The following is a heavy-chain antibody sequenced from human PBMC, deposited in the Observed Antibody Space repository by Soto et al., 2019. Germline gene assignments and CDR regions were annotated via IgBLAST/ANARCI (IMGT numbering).Heavy chain of an antibody. D-gene: IGHD2-8*01. Sequence: GASVKPCCKASGYTYTSYDSKSVRQATGQGLEWMGWMNPNSGNTGYAQKFQGRVTMTRNTSISTAYMELSSLRSEDTAVYYCARGRYCTNGVCYWSVLGYSYYYGMDVWGQGTTVTVSS. CDR3: ARGRYCTNGVCYWSVLGYSYYYGMDV. CDR1: GYTYTSYD. CDR2: MNPNSGNT. J-gene: IGHJ6*02. V-gene: IGHV1-8*01.